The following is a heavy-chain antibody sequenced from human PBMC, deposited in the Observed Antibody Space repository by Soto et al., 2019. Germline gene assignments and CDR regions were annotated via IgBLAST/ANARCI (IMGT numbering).Heavy chain of an antibody. J-gene: IGHJ4*02. D-gene: IGHD6-19*01. CDR1: GFTFSSYA. V-gene: IGHV3-23*01. Sequence: EVQLLESAGGLVQPGGSLSLCCAASGFTFSSYAMKWVHQAPGKGLEWVSAISGSGANTYYADSVKGRFTISRDNSKNTLFLQLNSLRAEDTAVYYCAKCAGSGWYPDYWGQGTLVTVSS. CDR2: ISGSGANT. CDR3: AKCAGSGWYPDY.